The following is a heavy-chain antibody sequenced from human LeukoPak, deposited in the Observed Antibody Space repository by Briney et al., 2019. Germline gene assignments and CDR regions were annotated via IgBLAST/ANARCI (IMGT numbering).Heavy chain of an antibody. V-gene: IGHV4-59*05. Sequence: SETLSLTCTVSGGSISSYYWSWIRQPPGKGLEWIGSIYYSGSTYYNPSLKSRVTISVDTSKNQFSLKLSSVTAADTAVYYCARQPRGYSYGYFFDYWGQGTLVTVSS. D-gene: IGHD5-18*01. CDR1: GGSISSYY. J-gene: IGHJ4*02. CDR2: IYYSGST. CDR3: ARQPRGYSYGYFFDY.